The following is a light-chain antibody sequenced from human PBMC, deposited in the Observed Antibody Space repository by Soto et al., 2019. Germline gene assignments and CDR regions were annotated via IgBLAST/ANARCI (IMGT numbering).Light chain of an antibody. CDR2: SAS. J-gene: IGKJ4*01. CDR3: LHSDTFPAT. CDR1: QGIRSW. Sequence: DIQMTQSPSSVSASVGDRVTITCRASQGIRSWLAWYQQKPGKAPKLLISSASSLQSGVPSRFSGSGSATDLTLTISRLQPEDFATYSRLHSDTFPATFGGGTRVEIK. V-gene: IGKV1-12*01.